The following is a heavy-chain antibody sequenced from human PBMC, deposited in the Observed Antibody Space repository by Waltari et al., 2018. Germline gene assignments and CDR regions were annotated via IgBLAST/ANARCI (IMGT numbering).Heavy chain of an antibody. J-gene: IGHJ4*02. D-gene: IGHD3-16*02. CDR3: ARHFRELSSRAPWGFDY. CDR2: IYPGYSET. CDR1: GYSFTSYW. Sequence: EVQLVQSGAEVKKPGESLKISCKGSGYSFTSYWIGWVRQMPGKGLEWIGMIYPGYSETRYSPSFQGQFTISADKSNSTAYLQWSSLQAPDTAMYHWARHFRELSSRAPWGFDYCGQGTLVTVPS. V-gene: IGHV5-51*01.